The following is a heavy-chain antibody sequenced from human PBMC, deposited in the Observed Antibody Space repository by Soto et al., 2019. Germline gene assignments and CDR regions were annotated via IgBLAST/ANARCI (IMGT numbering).Heavy chain of an antibody. J-gene: IGHJ4*02. CDR1: GYSFTSYG. CDR2: ISTYNGNT. V-gene: IGHV1-18*01. D-gene: IGHD2-2*01. Sequence: QVQLVQSGAEVKQPGASVKVSCKASGYSFTSYGISWVRQAPGQGLEWMGWISTYNGNTNFAQNLQGRFTMTTDTSTSTAYMELRSLRSDDTAFYYCAWSRSCSGSSWYGDQWWGQGTLVSVSS. CDR3: AWSRSCSGSSWYGDQW.